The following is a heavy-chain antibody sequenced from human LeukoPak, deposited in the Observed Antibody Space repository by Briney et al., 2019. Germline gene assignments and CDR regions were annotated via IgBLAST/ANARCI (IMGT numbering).Heavy chain of an antibody. CDR3: ARAPREWLLGYHFEY. D-gene: IGHD3-3*01. Sequence: GGSLRLSCAASGFTFSSHWMSWVRQAPGKGLEWVANIKHDGSEKYYVDSVKGRFAISRDNGKNSLYLRMNSLRVEDMAVYYCARAPREWLLGYHFEYWGQGTLVTVSS. V-gene: IGHV3-7*01. J-gene: IGHJ4*02. CDR1: GFTFSSHW. CDR2: IKHDGSEK.